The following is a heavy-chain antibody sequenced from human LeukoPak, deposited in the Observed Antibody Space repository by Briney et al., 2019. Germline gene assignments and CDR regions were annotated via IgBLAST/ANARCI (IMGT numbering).Heavy chain of an antibody. CDR1: GYTFTSYG. V-gene: IGHV1-18*01. CDR2: ISAYNGNT. CDR3: ARVRGHYDILTGYYTRDAFDI. J-gene: IGHJ3*02. D-gene: IGHD3-9*01. Sequence: ASVKVSCTASGYTFTSYGISWVRQAPGQGLEWMGWISAYNGNTNYAQKLQGRVTMTTDTSASTAYMELRSLRSDDTAVYYCARVRGHYDILTGYYTRDAFDIWGQGTMVTVSS.